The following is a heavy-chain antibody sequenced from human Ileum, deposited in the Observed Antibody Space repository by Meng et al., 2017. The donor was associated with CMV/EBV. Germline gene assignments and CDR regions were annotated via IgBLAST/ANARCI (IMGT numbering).Heavy chain of an antibody. CDR2: FIPIFGTA. CDR3: AIEYSSGWYGGDRDY. V-gene: IGHV1-69*05. CDR1: GGTFSSYA. J-gene: IGHJ4*02. D-gene: IGHD6-19*01. Sequence: SGGTFSSYAISWVRQAPGQGLEWLGGFIPIFGTANYAQKFQGRVTITTDESTSTAYMELSSLRSEDTAVYYCAIEYSSGWYGGDRDYWGQGTLVTVSS.